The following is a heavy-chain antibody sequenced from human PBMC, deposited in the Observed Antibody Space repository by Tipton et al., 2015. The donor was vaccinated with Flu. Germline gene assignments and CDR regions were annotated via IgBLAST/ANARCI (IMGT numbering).Heavy chain of an antibody. Sequence: QLVQSGGGLIQRGGSLRLSCGVSGFSVSSNYMTWVRQAPGKGLEWVSVIYSGGSTYSADSVKGQFTISRDNSKNTLYLQMNSLRAEDTAVYYCARGRGYCITTTCLLPFDFWGQGTLVTVSS. CDR2: IYSGGST. V-gene: IGHV3-53*01. J-gene: IGHJ4*02. D-gene: IGHD2-2*01. CDR3: ARGRGYCITTTCLLPFDF. CDR1: GFSVSSNY.